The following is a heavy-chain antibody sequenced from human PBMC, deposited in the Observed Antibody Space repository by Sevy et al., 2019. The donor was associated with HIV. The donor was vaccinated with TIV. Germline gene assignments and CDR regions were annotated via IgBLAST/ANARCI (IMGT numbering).Heavy chain of an antibody. CDR3: ARVPVVVPAAAIDY. CDR2: ISAYNGNT. J-gene: IGHJ4*02. CDR1: GYTFTSYG. D-gene: IGHD2-2*01. Sequence: GSVKVSCKASGYTFTSYGISWVRQAPGQGLEWMGWISAYNGNTNYAQKLQGRVTMTTDTSTSTAYMELRSLRSDETAVYYCARVPVVVPAAAIDYWGKGTLVTVSS. V-gene: IGHV1-18*01.